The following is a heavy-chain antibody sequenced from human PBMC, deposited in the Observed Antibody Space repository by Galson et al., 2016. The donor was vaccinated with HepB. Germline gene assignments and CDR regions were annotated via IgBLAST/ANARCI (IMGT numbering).Heavy chain of an antibody. CDR3: ARALRPANRNWLDP. J-gene: IGHJ5*02. CDR1: GGSIGNYH. V-gene: IGHV4-59*01. D-gene: IGHD1-14*01. Sequence: SETLSLTCSVSGGSIGNYHWSWIRQAPGKGLEWIGYVHYTGSTNYNPSLKSRVTMSIDTSKNQFSLELASVTAADAAVYFCARALRPANRNWLDPWGQGTLVTSPQ. CDR2: VHYTGST.